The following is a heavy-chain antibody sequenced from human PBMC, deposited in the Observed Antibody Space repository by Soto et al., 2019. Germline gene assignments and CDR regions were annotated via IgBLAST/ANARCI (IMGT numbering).Heavy chain of an antibody. CDR3: ARSQYTYGLLIDY. CDR2: VYSTGSP. J-gene: IGHJ4*02. V-gene: IGHV4-39*01. D-gene: IGHD2-8*01. Sequence: SETVSLTGSVSWDSITTNGYYGGWIRQPPGKGLQWIGNVYSTGSPFSHPSLTSRVFISVDTSKNKFSLRLNSVTAADTAVYYCARSQYTYGLLIDYGGPGIMVTVSS. CDR1: WDSITTNGYY.